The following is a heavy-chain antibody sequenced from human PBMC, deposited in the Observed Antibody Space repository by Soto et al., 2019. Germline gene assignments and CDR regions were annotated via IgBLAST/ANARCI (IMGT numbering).Heavy chain of an antibody. V-gene: IGHV3-11*06. Sequence: QVQLVESGGGLVKPGGSLRLSCAASGFSFSDYYMSWIRQAPGKGLEWVSYISRGTSTNYADSVRGRFTISRDNAKNSLYLQMNSVRVEDTAVYYCARVFGYGSPPSKLDLWGQGTLVAVSS. CDR3: ARVFGYGSPPSKLDL. CDR2: ISRGTST. J-gene: IGHJ5*02. D-gene: IGHD6-19*01. CDR1: GFSFSDYY.